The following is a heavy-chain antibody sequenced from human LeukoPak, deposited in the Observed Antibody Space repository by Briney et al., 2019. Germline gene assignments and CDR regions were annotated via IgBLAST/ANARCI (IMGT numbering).Heavy chain of an antibody. CDR3: ARGLREDGMDV. J-gene: IGHJ6*02. CDR1: GYTFTSYD. V-gene: IGHV1-8*01. CDR2: MNPNSGNT. Sequence: ASVXXXXXASGYTFTSYDXXWXRQAXGQGLXWMGWMNPNSGNTGYAQKFQGRVTMTRNTSISTAYMELSSLRSEDTAVYYCARGLREDGMDVWGQGTTVTVSS.